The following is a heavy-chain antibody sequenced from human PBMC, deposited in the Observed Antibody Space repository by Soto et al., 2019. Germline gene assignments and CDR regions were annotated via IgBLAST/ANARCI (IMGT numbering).Heavy chain of an antibody. CDR1: GFTFSSYA. CDR2: ISGSGGST. V-gene: IGHV3-23*01. Sequence: EVQLLESGGGLVQPGGSLRLSCAASGFTFSSYAMSWVRQAPGKGLEWVSGISGSGGSTYYADSVKGRFTISRDNSKNTLYLQMNSLRAEDTAVYYCAKDSTAYSSSYDFDYWGQETLVTVSS. CDR3: AKDSTAYSSSYDFDY. J-gene: IGHJ4*02. D-gene: IGHD6-6*01.